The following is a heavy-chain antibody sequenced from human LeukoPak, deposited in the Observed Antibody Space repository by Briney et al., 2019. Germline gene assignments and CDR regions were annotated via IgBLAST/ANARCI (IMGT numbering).Heavy chain of an antibody. Sequence: TGGSLRLSCAASGFTFSSYAMHWVRQAPGKGLEWVAVISYDGSNKYYADSVKGRFTISRDNSKNTLYLQMNSLRAEDTAVYYCARDGGPYGSGRRGTFDPWGQGTLVTVSS. CDR2: ISYDGSNK. D-gene: IGHD3-10*01. J-gene: IGHJ5*02. V-gene: IGHV3-30*01. CDR3: ARDGGPYGSGRRGTFDP. CDR1: GFTFSSYA.